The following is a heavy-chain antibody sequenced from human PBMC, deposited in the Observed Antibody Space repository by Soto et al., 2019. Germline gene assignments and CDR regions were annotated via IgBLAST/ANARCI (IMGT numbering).Heavy chain of an antibody. CDR2: IYHSGST. Sequence: LSRTCAVSGGSISSSNWWRWVRQPPGKGLEWIGEIYHSGSTNYNPSLKSRVTISADKSISTAYLQWSSLKASDTAMYYCARHPAKASNYVFWFDPWGKGTLVTVSS. J-gene: IGHJ5*02. CDR1: GGSISSSNW. D-gene: IGHD4-4*01. CDR3: ARHPAKASNYVFWFDP. V-gene: IGHV4-4*02.